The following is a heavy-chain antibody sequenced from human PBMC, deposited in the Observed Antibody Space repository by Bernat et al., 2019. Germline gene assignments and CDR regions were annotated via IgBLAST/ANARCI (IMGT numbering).Heavy chain of an antibody. CDR1: GYSISSGYY. CDR2: IYHSGST. CDR3: ARSPGRITGINWFDP. V-gene: IGHV4-38-2*01. J-gene: IGHJ5*02. D-gene: IGHD1-20*01. Sequence: QVQLQESGPGLVKPSETLSLTCAVSGYSISSGYYWGWIRQPPGKGLEWIGSIYHSGSTYYNPSLKSRVTISVDTSKSQSSLKQSSVTAADTAVYYCARSPGRITGINWFDPWGQGTLVTVSP.